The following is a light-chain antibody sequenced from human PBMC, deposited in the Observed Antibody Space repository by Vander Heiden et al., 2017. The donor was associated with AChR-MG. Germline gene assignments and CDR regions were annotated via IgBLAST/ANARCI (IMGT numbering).Light chain of an antibody. CDR1: QTSYTF. Sequence: EIVLTQSPATLSRPPREGATLPCWASQTSYTFLAWYQHRPGQAPRPLTSDVSHRAPGVPARYSGSGSGTNFTLTIISLEPEDVAVYYCQQRGSWAPWTFGQGTKVEIK. V-gene: IGKV3-11*01. CDR2: DVS. CDR3: QQRGSWAPWT. J-gene: IGKJ1*01.